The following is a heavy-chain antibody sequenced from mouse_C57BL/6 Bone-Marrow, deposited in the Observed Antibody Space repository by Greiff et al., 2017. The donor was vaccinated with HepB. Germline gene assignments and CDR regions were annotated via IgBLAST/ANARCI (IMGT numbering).Heavy chain of an antibody. J-gene: IGHJ1*03. CDR3: ARSGGSSHWYFDV. CDR2: IDPSDSYT. Sequence: QVQLKQPGAELVMPGASVKLSCKASGYTFTSYWMHWVKQRPGQGLEWIGEIDPSDSYTNYNQKFKGKSTLTVDKSSSTAYMQLSSLTSEDSAVYYCARSGGSSHWYFDVWGTVTTVTVSS. D-gene: IGHD1-1*01. CDR1: GYTFTSYW. V-gene: IGHV1-69*01.